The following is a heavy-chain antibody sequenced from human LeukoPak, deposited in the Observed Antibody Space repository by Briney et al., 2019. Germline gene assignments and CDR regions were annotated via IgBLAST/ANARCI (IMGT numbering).Heavy chain of an antibody. CDR3: ARDYYDSSGYPLGNAFDI. Sequence: SETLSLTCTVSGGSISSYYWSWIRQPAGKGLEWIGRIYTSGSTKYNPSLKSRVTMSVDTSKNQFSLKLSSVTAADTAVYYCARDYYDSSGYPLGNAFDIWGQGTMVTVSS. CDR2: IYTSGST. J-gene: IGHJ3*02. CDR1: GGSISSYY. D-gene: IGHD3-22*01. V-gene: IGHV4-4*07.